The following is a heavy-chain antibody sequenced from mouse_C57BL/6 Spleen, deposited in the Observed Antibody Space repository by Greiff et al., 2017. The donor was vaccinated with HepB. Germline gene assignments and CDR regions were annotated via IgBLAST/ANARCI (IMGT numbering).Heavy chain of an antibody. CDR3: ARSNYPYAMDY. V-gene: IGHV1-50*01. J-gene: IGHJ4*01. CDR1: GYTFTSYW. D-gene: IGHD2-5*01. Sequence: QVQLQQPGAELVKPGASVKLSCKASGYTFTSYWMQWVKQRPGQGLEWIGEIYPSDSYTNYNQKFKGKATLTVDPASSTAYMQLSSLTSEDSAVYYCARSNYPYAMDYWGQGTSVTVSS. CDR2: IYPSDSYT.